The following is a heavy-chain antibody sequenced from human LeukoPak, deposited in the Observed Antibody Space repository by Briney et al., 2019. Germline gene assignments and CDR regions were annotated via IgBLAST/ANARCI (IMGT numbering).Heavy chain of an antibody. CDR2: IDPEDGET. CDR1: GHTLTDLS. CDR3: ATGGIYSLLDY. V-gene: IGHV1-24*01. Sequence: ASVKVSCKVSGHTLTDLSTHWVRQAPGRGLEGMGGIDPEDGETIYAQKFQGRVTMTEDTSTDTAYMELSSLRSEATAVYYCATGGIYSLLDYWGQGTLVTVSS. D-gene: IGHD1-26*01. J-gene: IGHJ4*02.